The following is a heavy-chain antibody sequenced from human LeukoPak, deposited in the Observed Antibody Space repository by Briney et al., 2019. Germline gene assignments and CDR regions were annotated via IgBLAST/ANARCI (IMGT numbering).Heavy chain of an antibody. CDR3: ARRVGASTDSNWFDP. CDR2: IYPGDSDT. V-gene: IGHV5-51*01. J-gene: IGHJ5*02. D-gene: IGHD1-26*01. Sequence: GESLKISCKGSGYSFTSYWIGWVRQMPGKGLEWMGIIYPGDSDTRYSPSFQGQVTISADKSISTAYLQWSSLKASDTAMYYCARRVGASTDSNWFDPWGQGTLVTVSS. CDR1: GYSFTSYW.